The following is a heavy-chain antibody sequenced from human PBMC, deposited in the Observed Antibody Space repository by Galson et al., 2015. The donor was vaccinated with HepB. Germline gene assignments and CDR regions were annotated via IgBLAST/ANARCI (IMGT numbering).Heavy chain of an antibody. Sequence: SLRLSCAASGFTFRSYAMHWVRQAPGKGLEYVSAISSNGGSTYYADSVKGRFTISRDNSKNTLYLQMSRLRTEDTAVYYWAKGPGSAPLRNWFDPWGQGTLVTVSS. V-gene: IGHV3-64D*06. J-gene: IGHJ5*02. CDR2: ISSNGGST. CDR1: GFTFRSYA. D-gene: IGHD3-16*01. CDR3: AKGPGSAPLRNWFDP.